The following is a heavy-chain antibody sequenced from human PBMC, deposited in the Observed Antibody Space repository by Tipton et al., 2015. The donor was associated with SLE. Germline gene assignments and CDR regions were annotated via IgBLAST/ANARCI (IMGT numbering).Heavy chain of an antibody. CDR3: ARYSLTSWLLDL. D-gene: IGHD2-2*01. CDR1: GGSMSTYY. J-gene: IGHJ2*01. CDR2: IYYSGGT. Sequence: TLSLTCTVSGGSMSTYYWSWIRLPPGKGLEWIGYIYYSGGTSYNPSLNSRVTISVDTSRNQFSLKLTSVTAADSAVYYCARYSLTSWLLDLWGRGTLVPVSS. V-gene: IGHV4-59*01.